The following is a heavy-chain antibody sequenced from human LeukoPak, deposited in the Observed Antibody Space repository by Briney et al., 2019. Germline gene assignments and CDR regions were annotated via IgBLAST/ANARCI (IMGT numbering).Heavy chain of an antibody. CDR3: AKGSGYSYGHFDY. J-gene: IGHJ4*02. CDR1: GFTFSSYS. D-gene: IGHD5-18*01. Sequence: PGGSLRLSCAASGFTFSSYSMNWVRQAPGKGLEWVSGISGSGGSTYYADSVKGRFTISRDNSKNTLYLQMNSLRAEDAAVYYCAKGSGYSYGHFDYWGQGTQVTVSS. V-gene: IGHV3-23*01. CDR2: ISGSGGST.